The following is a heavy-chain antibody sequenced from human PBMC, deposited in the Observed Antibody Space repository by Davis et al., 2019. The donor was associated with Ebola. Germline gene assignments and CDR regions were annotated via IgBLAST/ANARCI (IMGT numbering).Heavy chain of an antibody. D-gene: IGHD4-17*01. CDR1: GFTFRTYG. V-gene: IGHV3-74*01. CDR3: VRTTYGAPEY. J-gene: IGHJ4*02. Sequence: GESLKISCAASGFTFRTYGMHWVRQAPGKGLVYVSRISSDGGITSYADSVKGRFTISRDNAKSTLYLQMNSLTAEDTAVYYCVRTTYGAPEYWGQGTLVTVSS. CDR2: ISSDGGIT.